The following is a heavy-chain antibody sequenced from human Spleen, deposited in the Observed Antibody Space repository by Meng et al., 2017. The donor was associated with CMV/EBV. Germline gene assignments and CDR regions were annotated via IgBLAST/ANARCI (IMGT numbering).Heavy chain of an antibody. V-gene: IGHV4-34*01. Sequence: GSLRLSCTVYGGSFNAYYYNWFRQAPGKGLEWIGGINHSGSTNYNPSLKSRVTISVDTSKNQFSLKLSSVTAADTAVYYCARTPFTVTTFDYWGQGTLVTVSS. J-gene: IGHJ4*02. CDR2: INHSGST. CDR1: GGSFNAYY. D-gene: IGHD4-17*01. CDR3: ARTPFTVTTFDY.